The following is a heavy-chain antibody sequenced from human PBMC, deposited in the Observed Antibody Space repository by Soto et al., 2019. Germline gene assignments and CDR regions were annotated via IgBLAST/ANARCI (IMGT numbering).Heavy chain of an antibody. V-gene: IGHV3-30*18. CDR2: VSHDGRNT. J-gene: IGHJ4*02. Sequence: VQLVESGGGVVQPGRSLRLSCAASGFTFSDYAMHWVRQAPGKGLEWVAVVSHDGRNTHYADSVKGRFTISRDSSQKRASPELTSLSAEDPPVYYCAKGGRQWLVTSDFNYWGQGALVPVSS. D-gene: IGHD6-19*01. CDR3: AKGGRQWLVTSDFNY. CDR1: GFTFSDYA.